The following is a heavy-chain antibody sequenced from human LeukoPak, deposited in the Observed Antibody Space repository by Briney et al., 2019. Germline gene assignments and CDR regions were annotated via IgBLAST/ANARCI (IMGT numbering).Heavy chain of an antibody. J-gene: IGHJ6*02. CDR1: GFTFSDHY. V-gene: IGHV3-72*01. Sequence: PGGSLRLSCAASGFTFSDHYMDWVRQAPGKGLEWVGRTRNKANSYTTEYAASVKGRFTISRDDSKNSLYLQMNSLKTEDTAVYYCARIKSVPTPFNYYYGMDVWGQGTTVTVSS. CDR3: ARIKSVPTPFNYYYGMDV. CDR2: TRNKANSYTT.